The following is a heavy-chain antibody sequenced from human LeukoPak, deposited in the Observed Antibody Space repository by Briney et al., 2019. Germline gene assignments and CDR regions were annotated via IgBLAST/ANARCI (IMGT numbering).Heavy chain of an antibody. CDR2: IIPIVGTA. CDR1: GGTFSSYA. Sequence: SVKVSCKASGGTFSSYAISWVRQAPGQGLEWMGGIIPIVGTANYAQKFQGRVTITADKSTSIAYMELSSLRSEDTAVYYCARLSIAVAGTEDYWGQGTLVTVSS. CDR3: ARLSIAVAGTEDY. J-gene: IGHJ4*02. D-gene: IGHD6-19*01. V-gene: IGHV1-69*06.